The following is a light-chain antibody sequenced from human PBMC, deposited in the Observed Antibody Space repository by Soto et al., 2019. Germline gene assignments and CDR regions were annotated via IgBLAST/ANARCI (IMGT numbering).Light chain of an antibody. CDR1: SGHSSYI. CDR2: LEGSGSY. CDR3: ETWDSNTRV. J-gene: IGLJ3*02. Sequence: LTQSSSASASLGSSVKLTCTLSSGHSSYIIAWHQQQPGKAPRYLMKLEGSGSYNKGSGVPDRFSGSSSGADRYLTISNLHFEDEADYYCETWDSNTRVFGGGTKLTVL. V-gene: IGLV4-60*02.